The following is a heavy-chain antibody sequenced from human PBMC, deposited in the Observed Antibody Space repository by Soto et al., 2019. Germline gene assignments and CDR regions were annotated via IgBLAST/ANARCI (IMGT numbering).Heavy chain of an antibody. CDR2: IDTSGTKI. CDR3: ATHYDMWSGYLSPLDY. J-gene: IGHJ4*02. D-gene: IGHD3-3*01. CDR1: GYTFSDYY. V-gene: IGHV3-11*01. Sequence: QVQLVESGGDLVKPGGSLRLSCAASGYTFSDYYMSWIRQAPGKGLEWISYIDTSGTKIYYADSVKGRFTITRDNATNSLYLEMNSLRDEATAVYYCATHYDMWSGYLSPLDYWGQGTLVTVSS.